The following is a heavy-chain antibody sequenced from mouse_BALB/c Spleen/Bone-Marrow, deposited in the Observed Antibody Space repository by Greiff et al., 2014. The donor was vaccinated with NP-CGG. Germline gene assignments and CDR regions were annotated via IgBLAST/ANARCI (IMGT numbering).Heavy chain of an antibody. V-gene: IGHV1-69*02. CDR3: TRSYGSSYEYYLDY. D-gene: IGHD1-1*01. CDR2: IYPSDSYT. CDR1: GYTFTSYW. J-gene: IGHJ2*01. Sequence: VQLQQSGAELVRPGASVKLSCKASGYTFTSYWINWAKQRPGQGLEWIGNIYPSDSYTNYNQKFKDKATLTVDKSSSTAYMQLSSPTSEDSAVYYCTRSYGSSYEYYLDYWGQGTTLTVSS.